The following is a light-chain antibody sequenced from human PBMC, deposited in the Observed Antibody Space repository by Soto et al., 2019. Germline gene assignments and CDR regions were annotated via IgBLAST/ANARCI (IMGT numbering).Light chain of an antibody. CDR1: QSVATN. CDR2: GAS. CDR3: QQYNNWPQT. V-gene: IGKV3-15*01. J-gene: IGKJ1*01. Sequence: EAVLTQSPATLSVSPGERATLSCRASQSVATNLAWYQQRPGQAPRLLIYGASKRAVGLPARFSGSGSGTEFTLTITSLQSEDFAVYYCQQYNNWPQTFGQGNKVEIK.